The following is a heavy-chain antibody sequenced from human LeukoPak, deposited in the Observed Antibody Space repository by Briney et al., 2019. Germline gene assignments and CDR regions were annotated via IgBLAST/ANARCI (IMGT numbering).Heavy chain of an antibody. CDR3: AKGAATSNWGSARAIDC. V-gene: IGHV3-30*02. CDR1: GFAFSSYG. CDR2: IRYDGSNK. J-gene: IGHJ4*02. Sequence: GGSLRLSCAASGFAFSSYGMHWVRQAPGKGLEWVAFIRYDGSNKYYADSVKGRFTISRDNSKNTLYLQMNSLRAEDTAVYYCAKGAATSNWGSARAIDCWGQGTLVTVSS. D-gene: IGHD7-27*01.